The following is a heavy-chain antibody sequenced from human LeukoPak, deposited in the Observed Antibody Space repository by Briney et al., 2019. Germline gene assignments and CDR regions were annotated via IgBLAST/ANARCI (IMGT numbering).Heavy chain of an antibody. J-gene: IGHJ5*02. V-gene: IGHV4-59*07. CDR1: GPSINTYY. Sequence: SDPLSLLCSVCGPSINTYYWIWMRQPPGKGLEWIGYILNSGGSNSNPSLKSRVSLSLDTSRNRFSLRLTSVTAADTAVYYCARGPTNWFGELLGNWFDPWGQGVLVTVSS. CDR2: ILNSGGS. D-gene: IGHD3-10*01. CDR3: ARGPTNWFGELLGNWFDP.